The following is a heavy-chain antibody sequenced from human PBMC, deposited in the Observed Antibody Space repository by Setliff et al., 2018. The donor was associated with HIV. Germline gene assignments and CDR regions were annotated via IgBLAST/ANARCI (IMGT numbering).Heavy chain of an antibody. CDR2: IHYGGTT. J-gene: IGHJ3*02. D-gene: IGHD2-2*01. CDR1: GGSISIHPFY. V-gene: IGHV4-39*01. CDR3: ARTRDCSSSGCFYHAFDM. Sequence: PSETLSLTCTVSGGSISIHPFYWGWIRQPPGKGLEWIGSIHYGGTTYSYPSLRSRVAFSVDTSKNQFSLQLSSVTAADMAVYYCARTRDCSSSGCFYHAFDMWGQGTMVTVSS.